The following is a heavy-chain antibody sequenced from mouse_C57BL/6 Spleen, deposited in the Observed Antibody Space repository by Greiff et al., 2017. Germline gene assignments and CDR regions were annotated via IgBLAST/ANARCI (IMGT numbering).Heavy chain of an antibody. D-gene: IGHD1-1*01. J-gene: IGHJ2*01. CDR2: IDPSDSYT. CDR1: GYTFTSYW. Sequence: QVQLQQPGAELVMPGASVKLSCKASGYTFTSYWMHWVKQRPGQGLEWIGEIDPSDSYTNYNQKFKGKSTLTVDKSSRTAYMQLSSLTSEDSAVYYCARSFYYGSPCSYYFDYWGQGTTLTVSS. CDR3: ARSFYYGSPCSYYFDY. V-gene: IGHV1-69*01.